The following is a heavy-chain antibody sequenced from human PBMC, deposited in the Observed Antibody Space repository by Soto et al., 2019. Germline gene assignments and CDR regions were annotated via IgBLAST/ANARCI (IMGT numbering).Heavy chain of an antibody. CDR2: IYSGGST. CDR3: ARANTIDSATDY. D-gene: IGHD6-25*01. J-gene: IGHJ4*02. CDR1: GFTVSSNY. V-gene: IGHV3-66*01. Sequence: GGSLRLSCAASGFTVSSNYMSWVRQAPGKGLEWVSVIYSGGSTYYADSVKGRFTISRDNSKNTLYLQMNSLRAEDTAVYYCARANTIDSATDYWGQGTLVTVSS.